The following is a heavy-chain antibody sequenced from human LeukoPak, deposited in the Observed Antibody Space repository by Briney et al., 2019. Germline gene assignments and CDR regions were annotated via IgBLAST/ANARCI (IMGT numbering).Heavy chain of an antibody. D-gene: IGHD3-10*01. CDR2: ISAYNGNT. V-gene: IGHV1-18*01. J-gene: IGHJ4*02. Sequence: ASVKVSCKASGYTFTSYGISWVRQAPGQGLEWMGWISAYNGNTNYAQKLQGRVTMTTDTSTNTAYMELRSLRSDDTAVYYCARGAYGSGRGYFDYWGQGTLVTVSS. CDR3: ARGAYGSGRGYFDY. CDR1: GYTFTSYG.